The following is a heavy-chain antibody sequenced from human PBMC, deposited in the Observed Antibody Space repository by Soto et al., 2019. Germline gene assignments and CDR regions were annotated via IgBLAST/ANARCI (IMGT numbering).Heavy chain of an antibody. V-gene: IGHV1-2*04. CDR1: GYTFTGYY. CDR2: INPNSGGT. D-gene: IGHD2-15*01. J-gene: IGHJ6*02. Sequence: RASVKGSCKASGYTFTGYYMHWVRQAPGQGLEWMGWINPNSGGTNYAQKFQGWVTMTRDTSISTAYMELSRLRSDDTAVYYCARDRGCSGGSCYSGYYYYGMDVWGQGTTVTVS. CDR3: ARDRGCSGGSCYSGYYYYGMDV.